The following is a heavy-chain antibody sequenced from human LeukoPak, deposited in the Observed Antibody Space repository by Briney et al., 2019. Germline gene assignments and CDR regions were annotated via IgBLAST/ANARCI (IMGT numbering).Heavy chain of an antibody. CDR2: IYYSGST. J-gene: IGHJ4*02. CDR1: GGSISSYY. CDR3: ARQYPSDYYFDY. D-gene: IGHD2-21*02. Sequence: SETLSLTCTVSGGSISSYYWGWIRQPPGKGLEWIGYIYYSGSTNYNPSLKSRVTISVDTSKNQFSLKLSSVTAADTAVYYCARQYPSDYYFDYWGQGTLVTVSS. V-gene: IGHV4-59*08.